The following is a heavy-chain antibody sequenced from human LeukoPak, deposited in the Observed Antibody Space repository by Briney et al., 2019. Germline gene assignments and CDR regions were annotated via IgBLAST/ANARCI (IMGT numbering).Heavy chain of an antibody. V-gene: IGHV3-23*01. CDR2: IPSAGST. CDR3: AKTISMIVVGRYYFDY. J-gene: IGHJ4*02. Sequence: GGSLRLSCAASGFTFSNYAMSWVRQAPGKGLEWVSAIPSAGSTYYADSVKGRFTISRDNSKNTLYLQMNSLRAEDTAVYYCAKTISMIVVGRYYFDYWGQGTLVTVSS. D-gene: IGHD3-22*01. CDR1: GFTFSNYA.